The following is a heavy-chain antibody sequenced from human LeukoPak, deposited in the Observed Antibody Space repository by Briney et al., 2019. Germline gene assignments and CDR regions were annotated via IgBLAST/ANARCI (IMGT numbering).Heavy chain of an antibody. CDR1: GYTFTTYG. CDR2: VSGNKGNT. V-gene: IGHV1-18*01. Sequence: ASVKVSCKASGYTFTTYGISWVRQAPGQGREWMGWVSGNKGNTKYAQKLQGRVTMTTDTSTNTAYMELRSLRSDDPAVYYCARDFYHSGTNWYDVFDVWGQGTMVTVSS. D-gene: IGHD1-1*01. CDR3: ARDFYHSGTNWYDVFDV. J-gene: IGHJ3*01.